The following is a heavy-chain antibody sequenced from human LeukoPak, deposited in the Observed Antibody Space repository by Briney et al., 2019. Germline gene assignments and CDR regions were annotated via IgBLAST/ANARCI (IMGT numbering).Heavy chain of an antibody. V-gene: IGHV4-59*01. CDR2: IYNSGST. CDR1: GVSISSYH. J-gene: IGHJ4*02. CDR3: ARKDGDY. Sequence: SETLSLTCTVSGVSISSYHWSWIRQPPVKGLEWIGYIYNSGSTNYNPSLKSRVTISVDTSKNQVSLKLSSVTAADTAVYYCARKDGDYWGQGILVTVSS. D-gene: IGHD2-15*01.